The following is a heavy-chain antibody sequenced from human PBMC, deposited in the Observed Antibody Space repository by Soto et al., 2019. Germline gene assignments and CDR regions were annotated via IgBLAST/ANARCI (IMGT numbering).Heavy chain of an antibody. V-gene: IGHV1-3*01. D-gene: IGHD2-2*02. J-gene: IGHJ4*02. CDR3: ARKYGCSLY. CDR2: INAGNGDT. Sequence: QVQLVQSGAEVKQPGASVKVSCKASGYPFSSFALHWLRQAPGQGPEWLAWINAGNGDTKYAWRFQGRVTVTRDTSASTAYLEVTSLTFEDTAVYYCARKYGCSLYWGQGSQVTVSS. CDR1: GYPFSSFA.